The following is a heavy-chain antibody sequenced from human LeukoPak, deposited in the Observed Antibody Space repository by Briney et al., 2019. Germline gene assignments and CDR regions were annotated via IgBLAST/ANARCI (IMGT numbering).Heavy chain of an antibody. CDR2: IIPIFGTA. V-gene: IGHV1-69*05. CDR3: ASTRLTRQDIVVVPAAQGPDYYYYMDV. D-gene: IGHD2-2*01. CDR1: GGTFSSYA. Sequence: SVKVSCKASGGTFSSYAISWVRQAPGQGLEWMGGIIPIFGTANYAQKFQGRVTITTDESTSTAYMELSSLRSEDTAVYYCASTRLTRQDIVVVPAAQGPDYYYYMDVWGKGTTVTVSS. J-gene: IGHJ6*03.